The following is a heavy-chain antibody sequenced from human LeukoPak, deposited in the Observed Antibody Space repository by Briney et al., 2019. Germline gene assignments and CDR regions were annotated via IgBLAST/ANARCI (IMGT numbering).Heavy chain of an antibody. CDR2: IYTSGST. J-gene: IGHJ6*03. Sequence: PSQTLSLTCTVSGGSISSGSYYWSWIRQPAGKGLEWIGRIYTSGSTNCNPSLKSRVTISVDTSKNQFSLKLSSVTAADTAVYYCARVYYYGSGSSRGKNYYYYYYMDVWGKGTTVTVSS. CDR1: GGSISSGSYY. D-gene: IGHD3-10*01. CDR3: ARVYYYGSGSSRGKNYYYYYYMDV. V-gene: IGHV4-61*02.